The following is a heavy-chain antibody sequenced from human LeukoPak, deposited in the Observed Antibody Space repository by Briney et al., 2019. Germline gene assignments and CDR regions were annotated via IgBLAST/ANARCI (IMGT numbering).Heavy chain of an antibody. D-gene: IGHD3-22*01. V-gene: IGHV1-18*01. CDR3: ARRYYDSSGYPHFDY. J-gene: IGHJ4*02. Sequence: ASVTVSCKASGYTFTSYGISWVRQAPGQGLEWMGWISAYNGNTNYAQKFQGRVTMTTDTSTTTVYMELRSLRFDDTAVYYCARRYYDSSGYPHFDYWGQGTLVTVSS. CDR2: ISAYNGNT. CDR1: GYTFTSYG.